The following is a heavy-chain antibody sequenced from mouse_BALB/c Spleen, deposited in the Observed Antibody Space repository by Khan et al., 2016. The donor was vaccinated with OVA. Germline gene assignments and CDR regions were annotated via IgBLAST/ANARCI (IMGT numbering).Heavy chain of an antibody. Sequence: EVQLQESGAELVRPGALVKLSCKASGFNIKDYYMHWVKQRPEQGLEWIGWIDPENGKTIYDPKFQGKASIMADTSSNTAYLQLSSLPSAATAVYSCARDGSSPWFAYWGQGTLVTVSA. CDR3: ARDGSSPWFAY. CDR1: GFNIKDYY. V-gene: IGHV14-1*02. J-gene: IGHJ3*01. D-gene: IGHD2-3*01. CDR2: IDPENGKT.